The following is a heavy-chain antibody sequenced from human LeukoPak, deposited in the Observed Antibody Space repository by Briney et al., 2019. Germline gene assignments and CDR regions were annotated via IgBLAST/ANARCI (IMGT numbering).Heavy chain of an antibody. J-gene: IGHJ6*02. CDR2: INAGNSNT. Sequence: ASVKVSCKASGYTFTSYAMHWVRQAPGQRLEWMGWINAGNSNTKYSQKFQGRVTITRDTSASTAYMELSSLRSEDTAVYYCARMRYSNYYYGMDVWGQGTTVTVSS. D-gene: IGHD4-11*01. V-gene: IGHV1-3*01. CDR3: ARMRYSNYYYGMDV. CDR1: GYTFTSYA.